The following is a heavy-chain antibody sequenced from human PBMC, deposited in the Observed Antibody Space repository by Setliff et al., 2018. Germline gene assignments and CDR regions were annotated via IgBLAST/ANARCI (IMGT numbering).Heavy chain of an antibody. CDR2: ISSSSSYI. Sequence: PGGSLRLSCAASGFTFSSYSMNWVRQAPGKGLEWVSSISSSSSYISYADSLKGRFTISRDNAKNSLYLQMNSLRAEDTAVYYCARATIFGVAPYYYYYYGMDVWGQGTTVTVSS. CDR1: GFTFSSYS. CDR3: ARATIFGVAPYYYYYYGMDV. D-gene: IGHD3-3*01. V-gene: IGHV3-21*01. J-gene: IGHJ6*02.